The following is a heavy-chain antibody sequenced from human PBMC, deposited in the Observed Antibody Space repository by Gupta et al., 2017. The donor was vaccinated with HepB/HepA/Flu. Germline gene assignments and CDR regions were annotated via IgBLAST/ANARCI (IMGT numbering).Heavy chain of an antibody. V-gene: IGHV3-43*02. D-gene: IGHD3-10*01. Sequence: EVHLVGSGGGVVRPGWSLSLSCAPSGFTFHDYAMYWVRKAPGTGLEWVYLIRGDGGSTYYADYVKGRFTIFRDNSKNSMYLQMNSMRTEDTALYYCANGRIGSGTSRIDRGLDYWGQGTLVTVSS. J-gene: IGHJ4*02. CDR3: ANGRIGSGTSRIDRGLDY. CDR2: IRGDGGST. CDR1: GFTFHDYA.